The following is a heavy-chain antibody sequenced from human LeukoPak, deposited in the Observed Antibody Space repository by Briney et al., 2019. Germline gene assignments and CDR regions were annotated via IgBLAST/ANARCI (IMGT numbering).Heavy chain of an antibody. CDR3: ATDSYVSGSYYRLFY. J-gene: IGHJ4*02. CDR1: VFIFGTYW. V-gene: IGHV3-74*01. CDR2: INSDGGTT. D-gene: IGHD3-10*01. Sequence: GGSLRLSCGASVFIFGTYWMHWVRQAPGKGLVWVSGINSDGGTTTYADSVKGRFTISRDNAKNTLYLQMNNLRAEDTAIYYCATDSYVSGSYYRLFYWGRGTLVTVSS.